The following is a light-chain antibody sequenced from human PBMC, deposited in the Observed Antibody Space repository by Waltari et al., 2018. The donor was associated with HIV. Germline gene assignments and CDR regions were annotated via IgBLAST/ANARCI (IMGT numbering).Light chain of an antibody. J-gene: IGKJ2*01. CDR3: QQYYSLPYT. CDR2: CAS. CDR1: QTVLYSSNNKNY. V-gene: IGKV4-1*01. Sequence: DIVMPQSPDSLAVSLGERATINCKSSQTVLYSSNNKNYLTWYQQRPGQPPKVVIYCASTRESGVPDRFSGSGSGTDFTLTINSLQAEDVAVYYGQQYYSLPYTFGRGTKLEIK.